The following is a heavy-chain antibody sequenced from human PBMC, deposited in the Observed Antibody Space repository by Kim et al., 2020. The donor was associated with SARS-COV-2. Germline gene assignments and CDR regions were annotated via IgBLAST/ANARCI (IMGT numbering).Heavy chain of an antibody. CDR2: INHSGST. V-gene: IGHV4-34*01. D-gene: IGHD4-17*01. CDR1: GGSFSGYY. CDR3: ARTLDGDAPVY. Sequence: SETLSLTCAVYGGSFSGYYWSWIRQPPGKGLEWIGEINHSGSTNYNPSLKSRVTISVDTSKNQFSLKLGSVTAADTAVYYCARTLDGDAPVYLGQSTLVTVSS. J-gene: IGHJ1*01.